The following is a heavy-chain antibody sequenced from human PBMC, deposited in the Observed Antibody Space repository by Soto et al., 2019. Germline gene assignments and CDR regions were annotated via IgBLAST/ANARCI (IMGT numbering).Heavy chain of an antibody. CDR2: IGDDNGHT. CDR3: ARDWKGAEGFDP. D-gene: IGHD1-1*01. V-gene: IGHV1-18*01. Sequence: QVQLVQSGAEVKKPGASVKVSCKASGYTFSTYGFSWVRQAPGQGLEWMVWIGDDNGHTNYAQNFQGRVTMTTDPSTPTSYMELRSLTSDDTAVYFCARDWKGAEGFDPWGQGTLVTVSS. CDR1: GYTFSTYG. J-gene: IGHJ5*02.